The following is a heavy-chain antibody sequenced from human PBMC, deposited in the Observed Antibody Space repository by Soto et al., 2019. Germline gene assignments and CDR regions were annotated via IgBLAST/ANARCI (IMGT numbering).Heavy chain of an antibody. CDR3: ARSQGSSTSLEIYYYYYYYGMDV. Sequence: QVQLVQSGAEVKKPGSSVKVSCKASGGTFSSYAISWVRQAPGQGLEWMGGIIPISGTANYAQKFQGRVTIIADESTSTAYMELSSLRSEDTAVYYCARSQGSSTSLEIYYYYYYYGMDVWGQGTTVTVSS. J-gene: IGHJ6*02. D-gene: IGHD2-2*01. V-gene: IGHV1-69*01. CDR1: GGTFSSYA. CDR2: IIPISGTA.